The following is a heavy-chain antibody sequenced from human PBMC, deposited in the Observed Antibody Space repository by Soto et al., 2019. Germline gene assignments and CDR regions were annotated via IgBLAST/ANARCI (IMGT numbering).Heavy chain of an antibody. J-gene: IGHJ6*03. CDR2: SIPIQGRA. CDR3: AKSLVFVDHAYMDV. Sequence: QVQLVQSGAEVRKPGSSVKVSCEASGGSFISYIFTWVRQAPGQGLEWMGRSIPIQGRADYALKFQDRVIITADRSTQTVYMELRSLSPEDTALYYCAKSLVFVDHAYMDVWGKGTTVTVSS. CDR1: GGSFISYI. D-gene: IGHD2-21*01. V-gene: IGHV1-69*02.